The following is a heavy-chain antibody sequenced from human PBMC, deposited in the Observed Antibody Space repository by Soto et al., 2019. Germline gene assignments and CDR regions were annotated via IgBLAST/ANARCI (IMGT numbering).Heavy chain of an antibody. V-gene: IGHV1-58*01. CDR1: TFAFTSSA. J-gene: IGHJ4*02. D-gene: IGHD1-26*01. CDR3: ATHPEGATYYFDY. Sequence: GASVKVSFKASTFAFTSSAVQWVRQARGQRLEWIGWIVVGSGNTNYAQNFQERVTITRDMSSGTAYLELSSLRSEDTAVYSCATHPEGATYYFDYSGQGTLVTVSS. CDR2: IVVGSGNT.